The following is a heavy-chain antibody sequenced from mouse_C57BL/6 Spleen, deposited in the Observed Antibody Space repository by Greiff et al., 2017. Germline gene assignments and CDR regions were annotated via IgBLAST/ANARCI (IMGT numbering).Heavy chain of an antibody. CDR3: ARSRYYGSSCVFMDY. J-gene: IGHJ4*01. V-gene: IGHV1-64*01. CDR1: GYTFTSYW. Sequence: QVQLQQTGAELVKPGASVKLSCKASGYTFTSYWMHWVKQRPGPGLEWIGMIHPNSGSTNYNEKFKSKATLTVDKSSSTAYMQLSSLTSEDSAVXYCARSRYYGSSCVFMDYWGQGTSVTVSS. D-gene: IGHD1-1*01. CDR2: IHPNSGST.